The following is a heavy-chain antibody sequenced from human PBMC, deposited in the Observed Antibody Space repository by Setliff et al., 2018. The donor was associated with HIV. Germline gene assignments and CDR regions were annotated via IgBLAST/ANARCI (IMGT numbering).Heavy chain of an antibody. CDR1: GYTFGRHW. CDR2: IYPGDSEI. D-gene: IGHD3-10*01. Sequence: PGESLKISCQGSGYTFGRHWVAWVRQMPGKGLEWMGMIYPGDSEIGYSPSFQGQVTISADKSISTAYLQWSSLKASDTAIYYCAISGSPDRRPTWGQGTLVTVSS. CDR3: AISGSPDRRPT. V-gene: IGHV5-51*01. J-gene: IGHJ5*02.